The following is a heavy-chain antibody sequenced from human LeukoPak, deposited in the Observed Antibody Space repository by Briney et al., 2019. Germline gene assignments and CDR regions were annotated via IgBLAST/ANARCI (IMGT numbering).Heavy chain of an antibody. CDR2: ISGSGGST. CDR1: GFTFSSYA. CDR3: AKDFEGGSGSYPCYFDY. V-gene: IGHV3-23*01. J-gene: IGHJ4*02. D-gene: IGHD3-10*01. Sequence: GGSLRLSCAASGFTFSSYAMSWVRQAPGKGLEWVSAISGSGGSTYYADSVKGRFTISRDNSKNTLYLQMNSLRAEDTAVYYCAKDFEGGSGSYPCYFDYWGQGTLVTVSS.